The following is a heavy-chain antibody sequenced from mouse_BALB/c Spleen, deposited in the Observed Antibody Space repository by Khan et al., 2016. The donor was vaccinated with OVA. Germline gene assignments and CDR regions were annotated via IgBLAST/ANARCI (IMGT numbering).Heavy chain of an antibody. V-gene: IGHV14-3*02. CDR2: IDPANGNT. D-gene: IGHD1-1*01. Sequence: VQLKQSGAELVKPGASVKLSSTASGFNIKDTYMHWVKQRPEQGLEWIGRIDPANGNTKYDPKFQGKATITADTSSNTAYLQLSSLTSEDTAVYYCATYYYGSSRYFDYWGQGTTLTVSS. J-gene: IGHJ2*01. CDR1: GFNIKDTY. CDR3: ATYYYGSSRYFDY.